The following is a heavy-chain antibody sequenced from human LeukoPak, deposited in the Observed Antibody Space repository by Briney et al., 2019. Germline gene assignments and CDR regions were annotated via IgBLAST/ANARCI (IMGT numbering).Heavy chain of an antibody. CDR3: ARAHLRGYSYGYDAFDI. Sequence: PGGSLRLSCAGSGFTFSDYYMSWIRQAPGKGLEWVSYISSSGSTIYYADSVKGRFTISRDNAKNSLYLQMNSLRAEDTAVYYCARAHLRGYSYGYDAFDIWGQGTMVTVSS. CDR2: ISSSGSTI. V-gene: IGHV3-11*04. CDR1: GFTFSDYY. J-gene: IGHJ3*02. D-gene: IGHD5-18*01.